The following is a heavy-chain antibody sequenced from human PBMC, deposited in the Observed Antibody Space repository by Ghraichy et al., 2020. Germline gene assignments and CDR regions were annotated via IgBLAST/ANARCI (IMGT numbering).Heavy chain of an antibody. Sequence: SETLSLTCTLSGGSIRSSSYYWGWIRQPPGKGLEWIGSIYYSGSTYYNPSLKSRVTISVDWSKNQFSLKLSSVTAADTAVYYCARPSSGGYDHHYYYYAMDVWGQGTTVTVSS. CDR2: IYYSGST. J-gene: IGHJ6*02. CDR1: GGSIRSSSYY. D-gene: IGHD3-22*01. CDR3: ARPSSGGYDHHYYYYAMDV. V-gene: IGHV4-39*01.